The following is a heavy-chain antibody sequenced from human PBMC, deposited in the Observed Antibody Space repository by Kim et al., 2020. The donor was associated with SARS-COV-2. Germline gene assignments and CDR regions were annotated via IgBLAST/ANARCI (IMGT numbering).Heavy chain of an antibody. J-gene: IGHJ4*02. CDR2: ISGSGGST. CDR1: GFTFSSYA. CDR3: AKAARGWMGIAAAGTHAHCDF. D-gene: IGHD6-13*01. V-gene: IGHV3-23*01. Sequence: GGSLRLSCAASGFTFSSYAMSWVRQAPGKGLEWVSAISGSGGSTYYADSVKGRFTISRDNSKNTLYLQMNSLRAEDTAVYYCAKAARGWMGIAAAGTHAHCDFGGGGTLVTVST.